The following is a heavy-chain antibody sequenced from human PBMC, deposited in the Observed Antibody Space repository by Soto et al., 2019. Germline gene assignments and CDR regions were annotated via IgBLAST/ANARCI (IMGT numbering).Heavy chain of an antibody. D-gene: IGHD3-22*01. Sequence: ASVKVSCKASGYTFTSYAMHWVRQAPGQRLEWMGWINAGNGNTKYSQKFQGRVTITRDTSASTAYMELSSLRSEDTAVYYCARDSGGYLVYYYGMDVWGQGTTVTVSS. J-gene: IGHJ6*02. V-gene: IGHV1-3*01. CDR1: GYTFTSYA. CDR2: INAGNGNT. CDR3: ARDSGGYLVYYYGMDV.